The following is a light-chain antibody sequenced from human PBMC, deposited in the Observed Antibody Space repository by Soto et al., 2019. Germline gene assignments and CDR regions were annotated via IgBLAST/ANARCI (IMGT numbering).Light chain of an antibody. Sequence: EIVLTQSPATLSLSPGERATLSCRASQSLSSYLAWYQQKPGQAPRLLIYDASNRATGIPARFSGSGSGTAFTLTISSLEPEDFALYYCQQRSNWPPFTFGPGTKVDIK. CDR1: QSLSSY. V-gene: IGKV3-11*01. CDR3: QQRSNWPPFT. CDR2: DAS. J-gene: IGKJ3*01.